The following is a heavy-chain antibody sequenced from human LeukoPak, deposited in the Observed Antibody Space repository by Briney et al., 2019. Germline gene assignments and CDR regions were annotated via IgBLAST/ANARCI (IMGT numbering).Heavy chain of an antibody. V-gene: IGHV4-39*01. CDR2: IYYSGST. Sequence: PSETLSLTCSVSGGIISSTSYYWAWIRQPPGKGLEWIGSIYYSGSTYYNPSLKSRVTISVDTSKNQFSLKLTSVTAADTAVYYFSETVRGATFPHRFDPWGQGTLVHVSS. D-gene: IGHD1-26*01. CDR3: SETVRGATFPHRFDP. CDR1: GGIISSTSYY. J-gene: IGHJ5*02.